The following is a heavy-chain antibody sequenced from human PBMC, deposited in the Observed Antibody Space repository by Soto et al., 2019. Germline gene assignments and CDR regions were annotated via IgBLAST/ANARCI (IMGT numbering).Heavy chain of an antibody. D-gene: IGHD3-16*01. Sequence: ETLSLTCTVSGDSIRSQQWSWVRQPPGKGLEWIGYIYFTGKTYYNPSLESRVTISIDTSTNQFSLKLSSLTTADTAVYYCARGGSWFDPWGQGTLVTVSS. J-gene: IGHJ5*02. CDR3: ARGGSWFDP. CDR1: GDSIRSQQ. CDR2: IYFTGKT. V-gene: IGHV4-59*11.